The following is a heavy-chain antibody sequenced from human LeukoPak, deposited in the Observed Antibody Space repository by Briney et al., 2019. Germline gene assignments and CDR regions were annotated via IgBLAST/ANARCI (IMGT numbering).Heavy chain of an antibody. Sequence: PSETLSLTCTVSGGSISSYYWSWIRQPPGKGLEWIGEIYHSGSTNYNPSLKSPVTISVDTSKNQFSLEVRSVTASDTAVYYCASSIVRYAQYFDYWGQGTLVTVSS. V-gene: IGHV4-59*01. D-gene: IGHD2/OR15-2a*01. CDR3: ASSIVRYAQYFDY. J-gene: IGHJ4*02. CDR2: IYHSGST. CDR1: GGSISSYY.